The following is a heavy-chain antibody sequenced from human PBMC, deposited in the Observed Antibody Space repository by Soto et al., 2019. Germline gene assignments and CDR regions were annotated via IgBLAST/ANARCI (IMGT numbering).Heavy chain of an antibody. CDR2: IYYSGST. J-gene: IGHJ4*02. D-gene: IGHD6-13*01. CDR1: GGSISSSSYY. CDR3: ASGRVAAAGNIDY. Sequence: PSETLSLTCTVSGGSISSSSYYWGWIRQPPGKGLEWIGSIYYSGSTYYNPSLKSRVTISVDTSKNQFSLKLSSVTAADTAVYYCASGRVAAAGNIDYWGQGTLVTV. V-gene: IGHV4-39*01.